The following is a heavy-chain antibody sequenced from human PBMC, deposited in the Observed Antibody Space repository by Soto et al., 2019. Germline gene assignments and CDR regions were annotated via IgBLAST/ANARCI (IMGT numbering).Heavy chain of an antibody. J-gene: IGHJ6*02. CDR1: GFSFDDYA. CDR3: AKSTGGTSNGMDV. Sequence: EVRLVESGGDLVQPGRSLRLSCAASGFSFDDYAMHWVRQAPGKGLEWVSGIAWNGGSIGYADSVKGRFTISRDNAKNCLYVQMNSLRPEDTAFYYCAKSTGGTSNGMDVWGQGTTGTVSS. V-gene: IGHV3-9*01. CDR2: IAWNGGSI. D-gene: IGHD2-8*02.